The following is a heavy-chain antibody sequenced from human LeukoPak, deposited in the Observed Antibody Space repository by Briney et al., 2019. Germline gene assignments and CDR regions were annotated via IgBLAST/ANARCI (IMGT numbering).Heavy chain of an antibody. CDR2: IYYSGST. CDR1: GGSISSSSYY. CDR3: ARCGYCSGWPSFYYYHGMDV. J-gene: IGHJ6*02. V-gene: IGHV4-39*01. Sequence: SETLSLTCTVSGGSISSSSYYWGWIRQPPGKGLEWIGSIYYSGSTYYNPSLKSRVTISVDTSKNQFSLKLSSVTAADTAVYYFARCGYCSGWPSFYYYHGMDVWGQGTKVTVSS. D-gene: IGHD6-19*01.